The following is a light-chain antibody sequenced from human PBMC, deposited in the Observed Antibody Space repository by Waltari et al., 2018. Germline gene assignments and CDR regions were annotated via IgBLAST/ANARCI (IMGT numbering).Light chain of an antibody. CDR2: DVS. Sequence: QSALTQPASVSGSPGQSITISCTGANSDVGRYNYVSWYQQYPGTAPKLIIYDVSNRAAGVSNRLSGSKSGKTAALTISGLQAEDEADYYCSSYTSSSTLVFGGGTKLTVL. CDR3: SSYTSSSTLV. J-gene: IGLJ3*02. V-gene: IGLV2-14*03. CDR1: NSDVGRYNY.